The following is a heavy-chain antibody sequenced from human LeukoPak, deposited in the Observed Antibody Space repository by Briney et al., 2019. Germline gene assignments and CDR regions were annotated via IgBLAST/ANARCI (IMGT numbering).Heavy chain of an antibody. Sequence: SETLSLTCTVSGGSISSSSYYWGWIRQPPGKGLEWIGSIYYSGSTYYNPSLKSRVTISVDTSKNQFSLKLSSVTAADTAVYYCASDLSDRAYSSPIYDYWGQGTLVTVSS. D-gene: IGHD6-13*01. V-gene: IGHV4-39*07. CDR1: GGSISSSSYY. CDR3: ASDLSDRAYSSPIYDY. CDR2: IYYSGST. J-gene: IGHJ4*02.